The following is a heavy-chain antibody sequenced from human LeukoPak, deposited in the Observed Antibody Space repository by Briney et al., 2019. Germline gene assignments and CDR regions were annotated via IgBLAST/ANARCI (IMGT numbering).Heavy chain of an antibody. CDR3: ARGSGPFDP. CDR2: INHSGST. V-gene: IGHV4-34*01. J-gene: IGHJ5*02. Sequence: SKTLSLTCAVYGGSFSGYYWSWIRQPPGKGLEWIGEINHSGSTNYNPSLKSRVTISVDTSKNQFSLKLSSVTAADTAVYYCARGSGPFDPWGQGTLVTVSS. CDR1: GGSFSGYY. D-gene: IGHD3-10*01.